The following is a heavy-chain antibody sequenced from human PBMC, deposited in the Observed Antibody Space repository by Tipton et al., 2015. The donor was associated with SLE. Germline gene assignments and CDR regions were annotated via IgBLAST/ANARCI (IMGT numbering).Heavy chain of an antibody. J-gene: IGHJ4*02. V-gene: IGHV3-21*04. D-gene: IGHD6-13*01. CDR1: GFTFDDYG. CDR2: ISSSSTYI. CDR3: AKDRPYSSSWYPFDY. Sequence: SLRLSCAASGFTFDDYGMSWVRQAPGKGLEWVSSISSSSTYIYYADSVKGRFTISRDNAKISLFLQMNSLRAEDTAVYYCAKDRPYSSSWYPFDYWGQGTLVTVSS.